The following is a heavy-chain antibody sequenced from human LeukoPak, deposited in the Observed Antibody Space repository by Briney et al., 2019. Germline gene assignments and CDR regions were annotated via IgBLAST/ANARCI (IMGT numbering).Heavy chain of an antibody. CDR3: ASSRYDSSGYYGIIGY. CDR2: ISRSSNYK. Sequence: GGTLRLSCAASGFTFSSYGMSWVRQAPGKGLEWVSSISRSSNYKYYADSVKGRFTISRDNAKNSLYLQMNSLRAEDTALYYCASSRYDSSGYYGIIGYWGQGTLVTVSS. J-gene: IGHJ4*02. V-gene: IGHV3-21*01. D-gene: IGHD3-22*01. CDR1: GFTFSSYG.